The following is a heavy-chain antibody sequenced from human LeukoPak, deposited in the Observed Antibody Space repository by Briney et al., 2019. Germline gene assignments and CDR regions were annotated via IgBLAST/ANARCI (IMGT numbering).Heavy chain of an antibody. Sequence: SQTLSLTCAISGDSVSSNSAAWNWIRQSPSRGLEWLGRTYYRSKWYNDYAVSVKSRITINPDTSKNQFSLQLNSVTPEDTAVYYCARVMHDYVWGSYHPFDYWGQGTLVTVSS. D-gene: IGHD3-16*02. CDR2: TYYRSKWYN. CDR1: GDSVSSNSAA. J-gene: IGHJ4*02. V-gene: IGHV6-1*01. CDR3: ARVMHDYVWGSYHPFDY.